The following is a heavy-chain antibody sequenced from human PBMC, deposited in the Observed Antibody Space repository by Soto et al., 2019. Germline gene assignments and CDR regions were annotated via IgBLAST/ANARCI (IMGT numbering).Heavy chain of an antibody. Sequence: SETLSLTCTVSGGSISSYYWSWIRQPPGKGLEWIGYIYYSGSTNYNPSLKSRVTISVDTSNNQFSLKLSSVTAADTAVYYCVRHASVAGYYFDYWGQGTLVT. CDR2: IYYSGST. J-gene: IGHJ4*02. V-gene: IGHV4-59*08. CDR1: GGSISSYY. D-gene: IGHD6-19*01. CDR3: VRHASVAGYYFDY.